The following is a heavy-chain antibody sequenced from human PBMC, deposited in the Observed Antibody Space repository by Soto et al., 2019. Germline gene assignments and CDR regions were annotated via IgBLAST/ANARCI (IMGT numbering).Heavy chain of an antibody. CDR3: TRHHIAVALAGYYGMDV. CDR1: GFTFSGSA. Sequence: EVQLVESGGGLVQPGGSLKLSCAASGFTFSGSAMHWVRQASGKGLEWVGRIRSKANSYATAYAASVKGRFTISRDDSKNTEYLQMNSLKTEDTAVYYCTRHHIAVALAGYYGMDVWGQGTTVTVSS. J-gene: IGHJ6*02. CDR2: IRSKANSYAT. V-gene: IGHV3-73*02. D-gene: IGHD6-19*01.